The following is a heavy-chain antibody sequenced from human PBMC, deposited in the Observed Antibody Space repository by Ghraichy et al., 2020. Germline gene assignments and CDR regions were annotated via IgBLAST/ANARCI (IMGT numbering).Heavy chain of an antibody. CDR2: IYGSGST. V-gene: IGHV4-4*07. CDR3: ARGDGTNSGGDYYNGLDV. D-gene: IGHD3-16*01. J-gene: IGHJ6*02. CDR1: GGAISNYY. Sequence: SETLSLTCSVSGGAISNYYWTWIRQSAGKGLEWIGRIYGSGSTSSNPPLKIRVTMSVEKSKNQFSLRLPFVTAAATAVYYCARGDGTNSGGDYYNGLDVWGQGTTVTGSS.